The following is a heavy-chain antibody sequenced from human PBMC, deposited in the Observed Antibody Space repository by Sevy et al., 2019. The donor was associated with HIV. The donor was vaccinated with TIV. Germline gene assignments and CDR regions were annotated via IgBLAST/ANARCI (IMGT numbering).Heavy chain of an antibody. V-gene: IGHV3-7*01. D-gene: IGHD3-22*01. Sequence: GGSLRLSCAASGFSFSTYWMHWVRQAPGKGLEWVANIKQDKSEIYYVASVKGRFTISIDNAKNSVYLEMNSLRPEDTAIYYCAKGNSGSFDYLGQGTLVTVSS. CDR3: AKGNSGSFDY. CDR1: GFSFSTYW. J-gene: IGHJ4*02. CDR2: IKQDKSEI.